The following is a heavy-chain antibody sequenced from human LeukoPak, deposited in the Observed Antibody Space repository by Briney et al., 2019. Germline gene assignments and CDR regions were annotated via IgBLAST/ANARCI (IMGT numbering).Heavy chain of an antibody. CDR2: ISWNSGRT. J-gene: IGHJ4*02. CDR1: GFTFDDYA. Sequence: GRSLRLSCATSGFTFDDYAMHWVRHAPGKGLEWVSGISWNSGRTGYADSVKGRFTISRDNAKNSMYLQMNSLRVEDTALYYCAKDRATATPYYLDNWGQGTLVTVSS. CDR3: AKDRATATPYYLDN. V-gene: IGHV3-9*01.